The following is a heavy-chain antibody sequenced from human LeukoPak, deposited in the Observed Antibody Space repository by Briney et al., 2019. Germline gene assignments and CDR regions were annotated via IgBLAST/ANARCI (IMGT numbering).Heavy chain of an antibody. CDR1: GFTVSSNY. D-gene: IGHD3-3*01. Sequence: GGSLRLSCAASGFTVSSNYMSWVRQAPGKGLEWVSVIYSGGSTYYADSVKGRFTISRDNSKNTLYLQMNSLRAEDTAVYYCARDAPNYDFWSGYYDWWGQGTLVTVSS. CDR3: ARDAPNYDFWSGYYDW. J-gene: IGHJ4*02. CDR2: IYSGGST. V-gene: IGHV3-66*01.